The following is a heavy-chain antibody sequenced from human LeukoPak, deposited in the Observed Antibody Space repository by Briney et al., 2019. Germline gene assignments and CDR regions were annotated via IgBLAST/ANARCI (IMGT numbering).Heavy chain of an antibody. Sequence: ASVKVSCKASGYTFASYYMHWVRQAPGQGLEWMGIINPSGGSTSYAQKFQGRVTMTRDTSTSTVYMELSSLRSEDTAVYYCARTMVRGGLFDYWGQGTLVTVSS. CDR3: ARTMVRGGLFDY. D-gene: IGHD3-10*01. CDR2: INPSGGST. J-gene: IGHJ4*02. V-gene: IGHV1-46*01. CDR1: GYTFASYY.